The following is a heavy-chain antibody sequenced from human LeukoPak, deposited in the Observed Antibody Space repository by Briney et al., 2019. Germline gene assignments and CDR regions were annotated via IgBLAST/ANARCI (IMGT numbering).Heavy chain of an antibody. V-gene: IGHV3-30*02. CDR2: IRYDGNNK. CDR1: GFIFSSYG. D-gene: IGHD1-26*01. Sequence: GGSLRLSCAASGFIFSSYGMHWVRQAPGKGLEWVAFIRYDGNNKYYADSVEGRFTISRDNSKNTLYLRMNSLRAEDTAVYYCAGVGATGAFDYWGQGTLVTVSS. J-gene: IGHJ4*02. CDR3: AGVGATGAFDY.